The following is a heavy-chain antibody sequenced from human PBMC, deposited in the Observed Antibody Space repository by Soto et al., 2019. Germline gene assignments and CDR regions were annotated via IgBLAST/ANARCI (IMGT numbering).Heavy chain of an antibody. D-gene: IGHD6-13*01. Sequence: QEQLVQSGAEVKKTGASVKVSCKASGYTFISYYMHWVRQAPGQGLEWEGLIHSSGGSTRYAQKFQGRVTMTRDTSTSTVYMELSSLRSEDTAVYYCARDRVAAAGISYYHYGMDVWGQGTTVTVSS. CDR1: GYTFISYY. CDR3: ARDRVAAAGISYYHYGMDV. J-gene: IGHJ6*01. CDR2: IHSSGGST. V-gene: IGHV1-46*01.